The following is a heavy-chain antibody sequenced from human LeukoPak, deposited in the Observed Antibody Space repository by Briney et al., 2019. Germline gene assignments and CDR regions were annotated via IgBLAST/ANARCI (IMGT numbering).Heavy chain of an antibody. V-gene: IGHV4-38-2*01. CDR1: GYSISSGYY. Sequence: SETLSLTCAVSGYSISSGYYWGWIRQPPGKGLEWIGSIYHSGSTYYNPSLKSRVTISVDTSKNQLSLKLSSVTAADTAVYYCARHADSSSWYAYWGQGTLVTVSS. CDR2: IYHSGST. D-gene: IGHD6-13*01. CDR3: ARHADSSSWYAY. J-gene: IGHJ4*02.